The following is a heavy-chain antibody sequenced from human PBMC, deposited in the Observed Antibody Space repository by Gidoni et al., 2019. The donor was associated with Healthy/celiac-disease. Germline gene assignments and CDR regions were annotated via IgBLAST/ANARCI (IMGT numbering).Heavy chain of an antibody. CDR2: ISSSSSYT. D-gene: IGHD3-22*01. CDR3: ARDKGESMIVVPDAFDI. J-gene: IGHJ3*02. Sequence: QVQLVESGGGLVKPGGSLRLSGSASGFNFSDYYMSCIRQYAGKGLELVSYISSSSSYTNYADSVKGRFTISRDNAKNSLYLQMNSLRAEDPAVYDCARDKGESMIVVPDAFDIWGQGTMVTVSS. CDR1: GFNFSDYY. V-gene: IGHV3-11*05.